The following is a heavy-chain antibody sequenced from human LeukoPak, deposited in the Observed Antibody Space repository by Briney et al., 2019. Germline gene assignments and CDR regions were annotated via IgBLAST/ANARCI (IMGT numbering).Heavy chain of an antibody. CDR3: AKVGCSGGSCSSYYYYYYMDV. D-gene: IGHD2-15*01. Sequence: GGSLRLSCAASGFTFSSYAMSWVRQAPGKGLEWVSAISGSGGSTYYADSVKGRFTISRDNSKNTLYLQMNSLRAEDTAVYYCAKVGCSGGSCSSYYYYYYMDVWGKGTTVTVSS. J-gene: IGHJ6*03. V-gene: IGHV3-23*01. CDR1: GFTFSSYA. CDR2: ISGSGGST.